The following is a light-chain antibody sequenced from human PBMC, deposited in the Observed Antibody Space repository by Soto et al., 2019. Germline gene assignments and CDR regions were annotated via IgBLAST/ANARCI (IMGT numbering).Light chain of an antibody. CDR1: QSINNRY. Sequence: EIVLTQSPGTLSLSPGEKATVSCRASQSINNRYLAWYQQKPGQAPRLLIYGASSRATGIPDRFSGSGSGTDFTLTISRLEPEDFAVYYCQQFGSSPGFTFGPGTKVDIK. CDR3: QQFGSSPGFT. V-gene: IGKV3-20*01. CDR2: GAS. J-gene: IGKJ3*01.